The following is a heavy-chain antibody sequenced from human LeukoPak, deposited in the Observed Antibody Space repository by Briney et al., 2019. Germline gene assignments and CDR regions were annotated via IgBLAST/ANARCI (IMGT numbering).Heavy chain of an antibody. V-gene: IGHV4-4*07. D-gene: IGHD5-18*01. J-gene: IGHJ5*02. CDR3: ARGPIQLWLLRWFDP. Sequence: SETLSLTCTVSGGSINSYYWSWIRQPAGKGLEWIGRIYTSGSTNYNPSLKSRVTMSVDTSKNQFSLKLSSVTAADTAVYYCARGPIQLWLLRWFDPWGQGTLVTVSS. CDR1: GGSINSYY. CDR2: IYTSGST.